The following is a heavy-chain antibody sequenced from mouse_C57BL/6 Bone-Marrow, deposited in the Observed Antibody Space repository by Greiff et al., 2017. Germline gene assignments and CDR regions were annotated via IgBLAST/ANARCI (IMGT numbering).Heavy chain of an antibody. CDR2: IYPGDGDT. J-gene: IGHJ4*01. CDR1: GYAFSSSW. Sequence: QVQLQQSGPELVKPGASVKISCKASGYAFSSSWMNWVKQRPGKGLEWIGRIYPGDGDTNYNGKFKGKATLTADKSSSTAYMQLSSLTSEDSAVYFCARLGVYYYAMDYRGQGTSVTVSS. CDR3: ARLGVYYYAMDY. V-gene: IGHV1-82*01.